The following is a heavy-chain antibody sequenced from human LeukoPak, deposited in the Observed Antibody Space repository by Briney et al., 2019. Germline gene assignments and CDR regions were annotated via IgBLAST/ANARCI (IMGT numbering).Heavy chain of an antibody. Sequence: SVKVSCKASGGTFSSYAISWVRQAPGQGLEWMGRIIPILGIANYAQKFQGRVTITADKSTSTAYMELSSLRSEDTAVYYCASGGRPPPVGMVYALIRSMDAFDIRGQGTMVTVSS. CDR2: IIPILGIA. D-gene: IGHD2-8*01. CDR3: ASGGRPPPVGMVYALIRSMDAFDI. CDR1: GGTFSSYA. J-gene: IGHJ3*02. V-gene: IGHV1-69*04.